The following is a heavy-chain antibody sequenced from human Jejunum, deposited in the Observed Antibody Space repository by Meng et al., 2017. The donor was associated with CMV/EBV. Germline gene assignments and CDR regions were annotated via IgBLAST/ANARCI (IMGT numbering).Heavy chain of an antibody. Sequence: SSAAPRLTFRNDAMGWGRLTPGKGLGWVSGIGAKCGSKYYAESVKGRFTNSRENINNLLYLQMHSLRADDTAVYYCARGAPWTDYDYWGQGTLVTVSS. V-gene: IGHV3-23*01. CDR2: IGAKCGSK. J-gene: IGHJ4*02. CDR3: ARGAPWTDYDY. D-gene: IGHD3/OR15-3a*01. CDR1: RLTFRNDA.